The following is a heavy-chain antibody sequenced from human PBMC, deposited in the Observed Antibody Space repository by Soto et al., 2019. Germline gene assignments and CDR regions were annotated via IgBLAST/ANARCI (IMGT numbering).Heavy chain of an antibody. CDR2: ISVSGGST. V-gene: IGHV3-23*01. D-gene: IGHD2-21*02. CDR1: GFTFSSYA. Sequence: GGSLRLSCAASGFTFSSYAMSWVRQAPGKGLEWVSAISVSGGSTYYADSVKGRFTISRDNSKNTLYLQMNSLRAEDTAVYYCAKEPPLAYCGGDCYSLWGQGTLVTVSS. CDR3: AKEPPLAYCGGDCYSL. J-gene: IGHJ4*02.